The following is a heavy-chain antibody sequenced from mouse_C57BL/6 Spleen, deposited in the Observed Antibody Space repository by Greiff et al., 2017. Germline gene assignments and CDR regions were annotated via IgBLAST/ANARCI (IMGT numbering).Heavy chain of an antibody. CDR2: INPSNGGT. CDR3: ARSRDSNYDAMDY. CDR1: GYTFTSYW. Sequence: VQLQQPGTELVTPGASVKLSCKASGYTFTSYWMHWVKQRPGQGLEWIGNINPSNGGTNYNEKFKSKATLTVDKSSSTAYMQLSSLTSEDSAVYYCARSRDSNYDAMDYWGQGTSVTVSS. V-gene: IGHV1-53*01. D-gene: IGHD2-5*01. J-gene: IGHJ4*01.